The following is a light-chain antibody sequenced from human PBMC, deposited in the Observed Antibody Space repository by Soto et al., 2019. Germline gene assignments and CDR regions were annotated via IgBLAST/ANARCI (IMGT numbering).Light chain of an antibody. J-gene: IGKJ5*01. CDR1: QSVSSSH. Sequence: EIVLTQSPGTLSLSPGERATLSCRASQSVSSSHLAWYQQKPGQPPRLLIYGASSRATGIPDRFSGSGSGTDFTHTISRLEPEDFAVFYCQHYDSLPITFGQGTRLEIK. V-gene: IGKV3-20*01. CDR2: GAS. CDR3: QHYDSLPIT.